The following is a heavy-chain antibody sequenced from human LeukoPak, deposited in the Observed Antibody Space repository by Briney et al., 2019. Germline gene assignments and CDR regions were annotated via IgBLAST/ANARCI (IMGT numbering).Heavy chain of an antibody. Sequence: PSETLSLTCTVSGYSISSGYYWGWIRQPPGKGLEWIGSIYYSGSTYYNPSLKSRVTISVDTSKNQFSLKLSSVTAADTAVYYCARDRGLLWFGDLYYYYMDVWGKGTTVTVSS. V-gene: IGHV4-38-2*02. J-gene: IGHJ6*03. D-gene: IGHD3-10*01. CDR1: GYSISSGYY. CDR2: IYYSGST. CDR3: ARDRGLLWFGDLYYYYMDV.